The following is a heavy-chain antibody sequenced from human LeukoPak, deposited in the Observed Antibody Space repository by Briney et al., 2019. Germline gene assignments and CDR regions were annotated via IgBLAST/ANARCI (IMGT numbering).Heavy chain of an antibody. Sequence: GRSLRLSRAASGFTFSSYAMHWVRQAPGKGLEWVAVISYDGSNKYYADSVEGRFTISRDNSKNMLYLQMNSLRAEDTAVSYCARVRRYYDSSGYYDYYYYGMDVWGQGTTVTVSS. CDR3: ARVRRYYDSSGYYDYYYYGMDV. CDR2: ISYDGSNK. CDR1: GFTFSSYA. V-gene: IGHV3-30-3*01. J-gene: IGHJ6*02. D-gene: IGHD3-22*01.